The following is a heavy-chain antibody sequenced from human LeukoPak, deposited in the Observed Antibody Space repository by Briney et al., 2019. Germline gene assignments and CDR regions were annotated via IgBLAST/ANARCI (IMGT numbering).Heavy chain of an antibody. V-gene: IGHV3-30*02. CDR1: GFSFRSCG. J-gene: IGHJ4*02. D-gene: IGHD3-3*01. Sequence: GGSLRLSCAASGFSFRSCGMHWVRQAPGKGLEWVTFIQYDGSNKYYAGSVKGRFTVFRDNSKNTLFLQMNSLRPADTAVYYCAKGAGVGFDYWGQGTLVTVSS. CDR3: AKGAGVGFDY. CDR2: IQYDGSNK.